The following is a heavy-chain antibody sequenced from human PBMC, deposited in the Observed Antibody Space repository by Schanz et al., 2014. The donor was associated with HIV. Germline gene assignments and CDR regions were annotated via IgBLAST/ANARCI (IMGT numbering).Heavy chain of an antibody. D-gene: IGHD3-3*01. CDR1: GFTFSSSG. J-gene: IGHJ4*02. Sequence: QVQLVESGGGVVQPGRSLRLSCTASGFTFSSSGMHWVRQAPGKGLEWVAVIWYDGNKKYYAGSVKGRFTTSRDNSKNTLYLEMNSLRAADTALYYCARAPSDFWMAYFDYWGQGTLVTVSS. V-gene: IGHV3-33*01. CDR3: ARAPSDFWMAYFDY. CDR2: IWYDGNKK.